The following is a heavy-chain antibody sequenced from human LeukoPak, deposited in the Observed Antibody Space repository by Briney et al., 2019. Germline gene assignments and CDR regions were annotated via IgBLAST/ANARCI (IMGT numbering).Heavy chain of an antibody. Sequence: PGGSLRLSCAASGFTFSSYGMSWVRQAPGKGLEWVSAISGSGNSTYYSGSVRGRFTISRDNAKNSLHLQMNSLRAEDTAVYYCARDGGSSWYFDYWGQGTLATVSS. CDR3: ARDGGSSWYFDY. CDR2: ISGSGNST. J-gene: IGHJ4*02. D-gene: IGHD6-13*01. CDR1: GFTFSSYG. V-gene: IGHV3-23*01.